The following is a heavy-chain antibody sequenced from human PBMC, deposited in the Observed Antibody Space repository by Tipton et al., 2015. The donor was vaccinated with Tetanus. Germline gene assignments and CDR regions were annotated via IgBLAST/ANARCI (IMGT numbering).Heavy chain of an antibody. D-gene: IGHD1-14*01. CDR2: IYYSGST. Sequence: TLSLTCAVYGGSFSNYFWSWIRQPPGKGLEWIGYIYYSGSTNYNPSLKSRVTISVDTSKNQFSLKLSSVTAADTVVYYCARGTGDYWGQGTLVTVSS. V-gene: IGHV4-59*01. CDR3: ARGTGDY. J-gene: IGHJ4*02. CDR1: GGSFSNYF.